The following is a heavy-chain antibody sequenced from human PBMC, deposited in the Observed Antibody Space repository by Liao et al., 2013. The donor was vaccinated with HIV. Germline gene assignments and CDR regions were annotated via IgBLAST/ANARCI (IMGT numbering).Heavy chain of an antibody. Sequence: QVQLQESGPGLVKPSETLSLTCTVSGGSISSYYWSWIRQPAGKGLEWIGRIYTSGRPNYNPSLKSRVTMSVDTSKNQFSLRLSSVTAADTAVYYCARGRVTADAFDIWGQGTMVTVSS. CDR2: IYTSGRP. V-gene: IGHV4-4*07. J-gene: IGHJ3*02. CDR1: GGSISSYY. CDR3: ARGRVTADAFDI. D-gene: IGHD2-21*02.